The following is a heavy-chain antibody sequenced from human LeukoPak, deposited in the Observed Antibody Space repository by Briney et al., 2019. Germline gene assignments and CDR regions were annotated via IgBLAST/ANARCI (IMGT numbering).Heavy chain of an antibody. Sequence: ASVKVSCKDSGYTFSSYDINWVRQATGQGLEWMGWINPNSGNTGYAQKFQGRVTITRNTSISTAYMELSSLRSEDTAVYYCARGVANWFDPWGQGTLVTVSS. CDR1: GYTFSSYD. D-gene: IGHD5-12*01. J-gene: IGHJ5*02. CDR3: ARGVANWFDP. CDR2: INPNSGNT. V-gene: IGHV1-8*03.